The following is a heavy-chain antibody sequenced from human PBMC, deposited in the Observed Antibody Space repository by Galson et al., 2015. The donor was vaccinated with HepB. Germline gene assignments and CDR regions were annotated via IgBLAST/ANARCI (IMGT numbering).Heavy chain of an antibody. D-gene: IGHD1-26*01. Sequence: SVKVSCKASGDTFSSYPFNWVRQAPGQGLEWMGTLTPILGRGNYAQNFQGRVTITADKSTSTAYMELRSLRSDDTAVYYCARGRGPTIYLDYWGQGTLITASS. CDR2: LTPILGRG. J-gene: IGHJ4*02. CDR1: GDTFSSYP. CDR3: ARGRGPTIYLDY. V-gene: IGHV1-69*04.